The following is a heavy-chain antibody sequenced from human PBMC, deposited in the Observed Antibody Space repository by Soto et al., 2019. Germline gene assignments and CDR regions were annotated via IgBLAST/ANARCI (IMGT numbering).Heavy chain of an antibody. D-gene: IGHD6-13*01. V-gene: IGHV3-33*01. CDR1: GFTFSSYG. J-gene: IGHJ4*02. CDR2: IWYDGSNK. Sequence: GGSLRLSCAASGFTFSSYGMHWVRQAPGKGLEWVAVIWYDGSNKYYADSVKGRFTISRDNSKNTLYLQMNSLRAEDTAVYYCARVRGIAAAGTPLGYWGQGTLVTVSS. CDR3: ARVRGIAAAGTPLGY.